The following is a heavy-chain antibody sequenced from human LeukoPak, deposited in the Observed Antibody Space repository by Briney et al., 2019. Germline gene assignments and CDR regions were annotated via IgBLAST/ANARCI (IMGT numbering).Heavy chain of an antibody. CDR3: ARSELGYNYYYMDV. J-gene: IGHJ6*03. CDR1: GFTFSSYS. D-gene: IGHD3-10*01. Sequence: PGGSLRLSCAASGFTFSSYSMNWVRQAPGKGLEWVSSISSSSSYIYYADSVKGRFTISRDNAKKSLYLQMNSLRVEDTAVYYCARSELGYNYYYMDVWGKGTTVTISS. CDR2: ISSSSSYI. V-gene: IGHV3-21*01.